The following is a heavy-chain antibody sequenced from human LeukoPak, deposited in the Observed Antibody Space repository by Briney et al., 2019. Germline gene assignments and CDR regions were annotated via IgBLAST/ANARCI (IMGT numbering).Heavy chain of an antibody. CDR1: GFTFSTYV. CDR2: ISYDGNSK. D-gene: IGHD2/OR15-2a*01. J-gene: IGHJ6*02. CDR3: ARVIISTKYYSGLDV. Sequence: GGSLRLSCAGSGFTFSTYVIHWVRQTPSKGLEWAALISYDGNSKYYADSVKGRFTISRGNSKNTVYLQMDSLRPADTAVYYCARVIISTKYYSGLDVWGQGTTVTVSS. V-gene: IGHV3-30*03.